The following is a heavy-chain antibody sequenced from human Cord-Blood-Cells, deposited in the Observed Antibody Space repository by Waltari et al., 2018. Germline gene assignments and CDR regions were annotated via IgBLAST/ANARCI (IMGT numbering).Heavy chain of an antibody. CDR1: GLTFRSYG. D-gene: IGHD6-13*01. J-gene: IGHJ4*02. Sequence: QVQPVESGGGVVQPGRSLSLPCAPSGLTFRSYGMPWLGQAPGKGLGWVAVIWYDGSNKYYADSVKGRFTISRDNSKNTLYLQMNSLRAEDTAVYYCARDRGGSSWYDYWGQGTLVTVSS. CDR3: ARDRGGSSWYDY. V-gene: IGHV3-33*01. CDR2: IWYDGSNK.